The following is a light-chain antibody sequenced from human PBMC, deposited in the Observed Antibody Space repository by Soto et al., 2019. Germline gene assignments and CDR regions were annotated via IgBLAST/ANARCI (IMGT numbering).Light chain of an antibody. CDR1: QSITNS. Sequence: DIQMTQSPSSLSASMGDRVAITCRASQSITNSLNWYQQKPGTAPNLLIYGASTLQGGVPSRFSGSGSGTDFTLTISSLQPEDFATYYCQQSYSTPLTFGGGTKV. CDR2: GAS. J-gene: IGKJ4*01. V-gene: IGKV1-39*01. CDR3: QQSYSTPLT.